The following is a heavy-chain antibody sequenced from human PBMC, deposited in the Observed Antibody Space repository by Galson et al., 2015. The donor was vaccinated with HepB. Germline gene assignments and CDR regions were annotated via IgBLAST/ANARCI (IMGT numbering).Heavy chain of an antibody. CDR3: AKGYAFWAFDV. Sequence: SLRLSCAASGFTFRDYYMSWMRRAPGKGLQWIAYISPTGKTTHYADSVKGRFTITRDNDNNSLYLQMDSLRGEDTAVYFCAKGYAFWAFDVWGQGTKVIVSS. CDR2: ISPTGKTT. D-gene: IGHD3-16*01. CDR1: GFTFRDYY. J-gene: IGHJ3*01. V-gene: IGHV3-11*01.